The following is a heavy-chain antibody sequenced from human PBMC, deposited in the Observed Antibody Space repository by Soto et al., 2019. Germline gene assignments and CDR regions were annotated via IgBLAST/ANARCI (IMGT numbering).Heavy chain of an antibody. CDR2: INAGNGNT. V-gene: IGHV1-3*01. J-gene: IGHJ3*02. D-gene: IGHD3-22*01. CDR1: GYIFTKYA. CDR3: ARGRIGDNYDSSGYYRNDAFYI. Sequence: ASVKVSCKASGYIFTKYAIHWVRQAPGQGLDWMGWINAGNGNTEYSQKFQGSSTITRDTSATTVYLEMSSMRSEDTAVYFRARGRIGDNYDSSGYYRNDAFYIWGQGTMVTVSS.